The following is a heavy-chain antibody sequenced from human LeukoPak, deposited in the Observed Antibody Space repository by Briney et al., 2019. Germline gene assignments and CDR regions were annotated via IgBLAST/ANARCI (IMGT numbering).Heavy chain of an antibody. CDR1: GGSFSGYY. J-gene: IGHJ4*02. D-gene: IGHD3-16*02. CDR3: ARGGSGYDYVWGSYRHSFFDY. V-gene: IGHV4-34*01. Sequence: SETLSLTCAVYGGSFSGYYWSWIRQPPGKGLEWIGEINHSGSTNYNPSLKSRVTISVDTSKNQFSLKLSSVTAADTAVYYCARGGSGYDYVWGSYRHSFFDYWGQGTLVTVSS. CDR2: INHSGST.